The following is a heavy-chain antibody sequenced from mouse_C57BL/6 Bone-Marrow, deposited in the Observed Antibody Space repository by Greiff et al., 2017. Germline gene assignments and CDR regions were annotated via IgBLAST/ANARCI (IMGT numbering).Heavy chain of an antibody. CDR2: FTMYSDAT. CDR3: ASGRVYDGYPFAY. Sequence: LVESGAELVRPGSSVKLSCKDSYFAFMASAMHWVKQRPGHCLEWIGSFTMYSDATEYSENFKGKATLTANTSSGTAYMELSSLTSEDSAVYYCASGRVYDGYPFAYWGQGTLVTVSA. D-gene: IGHD2-3*01. V-gene: IGHV1-49*01. CDR1: YFAFMASA. J-gene: IGHJ3*01.